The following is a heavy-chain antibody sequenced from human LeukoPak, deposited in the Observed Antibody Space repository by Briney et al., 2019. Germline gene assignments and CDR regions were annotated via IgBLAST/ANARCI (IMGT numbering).Heavy chain of an antibody. D-gene: IGHD3-9*01. V-gene: IGHV4-31*03. CDR2: IYRSGST. J-gene: IGHJ4*02. CDR3: ARDLTGYFKFDF. Sequence: SETLSLTCTVSGGSISNGGFYLNWIRQHPGKGLEWIGSIYRSGSTYYNPSLYNPSLKSRVIMSLDTSKNQFFLKLNSVTAADTAVYYCARDLTGYFKFDFWGQGTLVTVSS. CDR1: GGSISNGGFY.